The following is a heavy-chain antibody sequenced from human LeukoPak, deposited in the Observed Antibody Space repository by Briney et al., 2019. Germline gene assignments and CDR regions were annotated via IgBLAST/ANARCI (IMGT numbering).Heavy chain of an antibody. Sequence: GGSLRLFCAASGFTFSSFWMSWVRQAPGKGLEWVAHIKEDGSMESYVDSVKGRFTISRDNAKNSVYLQMNSLRAEDTAVYYCARVVTWFDPWGQGSVVTVSS. V-gene: IGHV3-7*04. CDR2: IKEDGSME. CDR1: GFTFSSFW. CDR3: ARVVTWFDP. J-gene: IGHJ5*02.